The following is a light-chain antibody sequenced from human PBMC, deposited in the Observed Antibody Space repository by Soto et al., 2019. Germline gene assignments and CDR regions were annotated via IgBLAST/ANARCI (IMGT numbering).Light chain of an antibody. CDR3: QQYGSSLYT. CDR1: QSVSSSY. V-gene: IGKV3-20*01. CDR2: GAS. Sequence: ESVLTPSPGTLSLSPGERATLSCRASQSVSSSYLAWYQQKPGQAPRLLIYGASSRATGIPDRFSGSGSGTDFTLTISRLEPEDFAVYYCQQYGSSLYTFGQGTKVDIK. J-gene: IGKJ2*01.